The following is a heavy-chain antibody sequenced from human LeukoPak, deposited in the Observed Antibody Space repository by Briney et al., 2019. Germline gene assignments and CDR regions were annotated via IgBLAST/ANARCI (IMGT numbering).Heavy chain of an antibody. CDR2: ISAYNGNT. V-gene: IGHV1-18*01. Sequence: GASVKVSCKASGYTFTSYGIRWVRPTPGQGLEWMGWISAYNGNTNYAQKLQGRVTMTTDTSTSTAYMELRSLRSDDTAVYYCARAPQQLVPYYYYGMDVWGQGTTVTVSS. J-gene: IGHJ6*02. CDR1: GYTFTSYG. CDR3: ARAPQQLVPYYYYGMDV. D-gene: IGHD6-13*01.